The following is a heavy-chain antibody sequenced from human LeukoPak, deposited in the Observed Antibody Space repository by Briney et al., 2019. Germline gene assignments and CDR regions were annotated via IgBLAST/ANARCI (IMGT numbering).Heavy chain of an antibody. CDR3: ARGTGSGSYNYFDY. V-gene: IGHV4-4*07. CDR2: IYASGST. Sequence: SETLSLTCTVSGGSISSYYWSWIRQPAGKGLEWIGRIYASGSTNYKPSLKSRVTMSLDTSKNQFSLKLTSVTAADTAVYYCARGTGSGSYNYFDYWGQGTLVTVSS. J-gene: IGHJ4*02. D-gene: IGHD3-10*01. CDR1: GGSISSYY.